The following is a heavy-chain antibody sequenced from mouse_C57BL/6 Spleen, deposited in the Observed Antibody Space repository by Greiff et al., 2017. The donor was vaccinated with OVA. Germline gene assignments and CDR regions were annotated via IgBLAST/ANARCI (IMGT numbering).Heavy chain of an antibody. V-gene: IGHV2-2*01. CDR1: GFSLTSYG. Sequence: QVQLQQSGPGLVQPSQSLSITCTVSGFSLTSYGVHWVRQSPGKGLEWLGVIWSGGSTDYNAAFISRLSISKDNSKSQVFFKMNSLQADDIAIYYCARTLPHDYDGYYYAMDYWGQGTSVTVSS. CDR2: IWSGGST. D-gene: IGHD2-4*01. CDR3: ARTLPHDYDGYYYAMDY. J-gene: IGHJ4*01.